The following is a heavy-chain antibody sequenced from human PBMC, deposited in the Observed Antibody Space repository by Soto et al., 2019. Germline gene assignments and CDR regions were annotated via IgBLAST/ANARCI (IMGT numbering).Heavy chain of an antibody. D-gene: IGHD3-16*01. CDR3: ARIMASSMDV. V-gene: IGHV1-18*01. CDR2: INVYSGNT. CDR1: GYPFISYC. J-gene: IGHJ6*01. Sequence: QVLLVQSGGEVKKPGASVKVSCNTSGYPFISYCISWVRQAPGQGPEWRGWINVYSGNTDYAQKFRYRITVTTDTATSSAYMELRSLRRDDTAVYYCARIMASSMDVWGQGSRFTVSS.